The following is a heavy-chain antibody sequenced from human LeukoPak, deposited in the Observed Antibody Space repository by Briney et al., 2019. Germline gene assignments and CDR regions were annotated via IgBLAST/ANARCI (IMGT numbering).Heavy chain of an antibody. CDR1: GFTFSSYA. D-gene: IGHD6-19*01. CDR3: ARDRVVAGTQSSSFDH. Sequence: GGSLRLSCAASGFTFSSYAMHWVRQAPGKGLEWVAVISYDGSNKYYADSVKGRFTISRDNSKNTLYLQMNSLRAEDTAVYYCARDRVVAGTQSSSFDHWGQGTLVTVSS. CDR2: ISYDGSNK. V-gene: IGHV3-30-3*01. J-gene: IGHJ4*02.